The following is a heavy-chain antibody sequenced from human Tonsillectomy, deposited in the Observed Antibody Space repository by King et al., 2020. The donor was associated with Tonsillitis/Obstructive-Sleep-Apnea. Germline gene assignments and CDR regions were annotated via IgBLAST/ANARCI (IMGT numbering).Heavy chain of an antibody. J-gene: IGHJ5*02. V-gene: IGHV4-34*01. Sequence: VQLQQWGAGLLRPSETLSLTCAVYGGPFSGYHWSWIRQPPGKGLEWIGEINGSGSTNYNPSLYSPVTISADTSKNQFCLTMTSVTAADPAVYYWAREGMRGPDFNWFDAWGQGTPVTVSS. CDR3: AREGMRGPDFNWFDA. D-gene: IGHD3-10*01. CDR2: INGSGST. CDR1: GGPFSGYH.